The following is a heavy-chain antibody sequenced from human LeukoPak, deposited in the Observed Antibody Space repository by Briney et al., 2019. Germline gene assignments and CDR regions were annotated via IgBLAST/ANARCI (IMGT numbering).Heavy chain of an antibody. D-gene: IGHD6-6*01. J-gene: IGHJ4*02. CDR2: ITSSSSYI. CDR1: GFTFSSYG. CDR3: ARSYSSSRGTFDY. Sequence: GGSLRLSCAASGFTFSSYGMNWVRQAPGEGLEWVSSITSSSSYIYYADSVKGRFTISRDNAKNPLYLQMNSLRAEDTAVYYCARSYSSSRGTFDYWGQGTLVSVSS. V-gene: IGHV3-21*01.